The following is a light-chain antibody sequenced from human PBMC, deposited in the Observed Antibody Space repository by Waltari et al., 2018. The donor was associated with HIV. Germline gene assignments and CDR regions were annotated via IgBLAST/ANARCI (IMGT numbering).Light chain of an antibody. CDR1: ALPKQY. Sequence: SYELTQPPSVSVSPGQTARITCSGDALPKQYAYWYQQKPGQAPGLVIYKDSERPSGFPERFSGSSSGTTVTLTISGVQAEDEADYYCQSADSSGTYSHVVFGGGTKLTVL. CDR3: QSADSSGTYSHVV. V-gene: IGLV3-25*03. J-gene: IGLJ2*01. CDR2: KDS.